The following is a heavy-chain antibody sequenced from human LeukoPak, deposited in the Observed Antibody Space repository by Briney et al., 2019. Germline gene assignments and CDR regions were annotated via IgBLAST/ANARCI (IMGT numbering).Heavy chain of an antibody. Sequence: SVKVSCKASGYSFTSYDINWVRQATAQGLEWMGWMNPNSGNSGYAQKFQGRVTMTRNNFISTVYMELSSLRSEDTAIYYCTRVLKYCSSTSCQKPYYYYMDVWGKGTTVTVSS. CDR1: GYSFTSYD. D-gene: IGHD2-2*01. V-gene: IGHV1-8*01. CDR2: MNPNSGNS. CDR3: TRVLKYCSSTSCQKPYYYYMDV. J-gene: IGHJ6*03.